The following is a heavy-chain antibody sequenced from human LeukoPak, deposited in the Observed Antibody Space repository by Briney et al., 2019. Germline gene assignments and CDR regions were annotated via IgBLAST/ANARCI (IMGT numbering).Heavy chain of an antibody. J-gene: IGHJ6*02. CDR2: ISDSGGST. CDR1: GFPFSSYA. CDR3: VRGYSFGPYGMDV. Sequence: PGRSLRLSCSASGFPFSSYAMRWVRQAPGKGLEYVSDISDSGGSTYYADSVKGRFTISRDNSKNTLYLQMSSLRAEDTAVYFCVRGYSFGPYGMDVWGQGTTVTVSS. D-gene: IGHD2-15*01. V-gene: IGHV3-64D*09.